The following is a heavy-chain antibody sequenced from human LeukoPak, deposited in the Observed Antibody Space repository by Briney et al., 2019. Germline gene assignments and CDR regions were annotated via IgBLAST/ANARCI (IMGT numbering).Heavy chain of an antibody. CDR2: TSYDGSNK. Sequence: GGSLRLSCAASGFTFSSYGMHWVRQAPGKGLEWVAVTSYDGSNKYYADSVKGRFTISRDNAKNSLYLQMNSLRAEDTAVYYCARDVADYGDYIEYYFDYWGQGTLVTVSS. CDR3: ARDVADYGDYIEYYFDY. V-gene: IGHV3-30*03. D-gene: IGHD4-17*01. J-gene: IGHJ4*02. CDR1: GFTFSSYG.